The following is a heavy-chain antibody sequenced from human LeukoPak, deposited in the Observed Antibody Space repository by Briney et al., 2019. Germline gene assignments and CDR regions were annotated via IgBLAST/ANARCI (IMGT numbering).Heavy chain of an antibody. V-gene: IGHV3-7*01. Sequence: PGGPLRLSCTAPGFSLSTYWMSWVRQAPGKGLEWVANIKQDGSEKYYVDSVKGRFTISRDDAKNSLYLQMNSLRAEDTAVYYCARPRDDSSLNRPLYWGQGALVTVSS. D-gene: IGHD3-22*01. CDR3: ARPRDDSSLNRPLY. J-gene: IGHJ4*02. CDR2: IKQDGSEK. CDR1: GFSLSTYW.